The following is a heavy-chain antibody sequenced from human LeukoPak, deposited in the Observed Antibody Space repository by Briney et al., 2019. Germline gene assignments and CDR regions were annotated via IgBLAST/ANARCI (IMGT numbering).Heavy chain of an antibody. CDR2: IYYSGST. CDR3: AGRSGSYYNGTFDY. J-gene: IGHJ4*02. D-gene: IGHD3-10*01. V-gene: IGHV4-61*01. Sequence: PSETLSLTCTVSGGSVSSGSFYWNWIRQPPGKGLEWIGYIYYSGSTSYNPSLKSRVTISVDTSKNQFSLKLSSVTAADTAVYYCAGRSGSYYNGTFDYWGQGTLVTVSS. CDR1: GGSVSSGSFY.